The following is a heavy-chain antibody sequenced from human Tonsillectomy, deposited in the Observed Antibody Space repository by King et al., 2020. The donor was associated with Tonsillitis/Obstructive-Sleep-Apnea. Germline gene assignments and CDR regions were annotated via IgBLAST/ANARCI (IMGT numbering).Heavy chain of an antibody. D-gene: IGHD2-2*02. CDR3: ARGSVVPAAIPYYYYMDV. Sequence: VQLVESGGGLVQPGGSLRLSCAASGFTFSSYSMNWVRQAPGKGLEWVSYISSSSSTIYYAESVKGRFTISRDNAKNSLYLQMNSLRDEDTAVYYCARGSVVPAAIPYYYYMDVWGKGTTVTVSS. V-gene: IGHV3-48*02. J-gene: IGHJ6*03. CDR1: GFTFSSYS. CDR2: ISSSSSTI.